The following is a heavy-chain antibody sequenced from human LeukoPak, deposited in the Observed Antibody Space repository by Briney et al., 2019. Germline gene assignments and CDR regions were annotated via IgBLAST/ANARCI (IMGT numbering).Heavy chain of an antibody. CDR3: AAPSSSCPFDY. Sequence: ASVKVSCKASGYTFTSYAMHWVRQAPGQRLEWMGWSNASNGNTKYSQKFQGRVTITRDTSASTAYMELSSLRSEDTAVYYCAAPSSSCPFDYWGQGTLVTVSS. CDR1: GYTFTSYA. CDR2: SNASNGNT. V-gene: IGHV1-3*01. D-gene: IGHD6-13*01. J-gene: IGHJ4*02.